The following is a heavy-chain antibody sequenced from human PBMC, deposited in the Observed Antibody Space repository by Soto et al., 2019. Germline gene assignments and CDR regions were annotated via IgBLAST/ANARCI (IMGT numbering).Heavy chain of an antibody. J-gene: IGHJ4*02. CDR2: XXHDGGST. CDR3: VKDRWVDY. D-gene: IGHD1-26*01. Sequence: SLRLSCSASGFSFSTYAMHWVRQAPGKGLEYVSSXXHDGGSTYYADSVKGRFTVSRDNSKNTLYLQMSSLRAEDTAVYYCVKDRWVDYWGQGTLVTVSS. CDR1: GFSFSTYA. V-gene: IGHV3-64D*06.